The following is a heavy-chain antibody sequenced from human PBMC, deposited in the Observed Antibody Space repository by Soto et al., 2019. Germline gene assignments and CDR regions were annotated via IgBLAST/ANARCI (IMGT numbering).Heavy chain of an antibody. CDR3: GSSSVSGSYSSLYYYSMAV. CDR2: INHSGST. D-gene: IGHD3-10*01. CDR1: GGSFSGYY. J-gene: IGHJ6*04. V-gene: IGHV4-34*01. Sequence: SETLSLTCAVYGGSFSGYYWSWIRQPPGKGLEWVGEINHSGSTNYNPSLKSRVTISVDTSKNQLSLKLSYVPAADTAVYYCGSSSVSGSYSSLYYYSMAVWGKGPTVTV.